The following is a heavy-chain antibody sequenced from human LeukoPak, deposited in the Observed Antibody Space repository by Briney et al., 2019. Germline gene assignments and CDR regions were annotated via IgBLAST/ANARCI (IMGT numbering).Heavy chain of an antibody. CDR2: INPNSGGT. D-gene: IGHD6-19*01. CDR3: ARVHHKSEQWLVGFDY. V-gene: IGHV1-2*02. Sequence: ASVKVSCKASGYTFTDYYLHWVRQAPGQGLEWMGWINPNSGGTNYAQTFQGRVTMTRDTSISTAYMELSRLRSDDTAVYYCARVHHKSEQWLVGFDYWGQGTLVTVSS. CDR1: GYTFTDYY. J-gene: IGHJ4*02.